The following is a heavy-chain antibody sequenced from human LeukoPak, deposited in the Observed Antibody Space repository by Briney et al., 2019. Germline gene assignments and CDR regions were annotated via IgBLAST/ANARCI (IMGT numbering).Heavy chain of an antibody. CDR1: GFTVSSNH. CDR2: IYSGYGT. J-gene: IGHJ4*02. D-gene: IGHD3-10*01. CDR3: ARGYYGSGSYYMGNY. Sequence: PGGSLRLSCAASGFTVSSNHMSWVRQAQGKGLEWVSIIYSGYGTYYADSVKGRFTISRDNSKNTLYLQMNSLRVEDSALYYCARGYYGSGSYYMGNYWGQGTLVTVSS. V-gene: IGHV3-53*01.